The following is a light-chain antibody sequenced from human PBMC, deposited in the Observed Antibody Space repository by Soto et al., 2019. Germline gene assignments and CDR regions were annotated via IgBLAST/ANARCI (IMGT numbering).Light chain of an antibody. V-gene: IGLV1-40*01. Sequence: QSVLTQPPSVCGAPGQRVTISCTGSSSNIGAGYDVHWYQQLPGTAPKLLIYGNSNRPSGVPDRFSGSKSGTSASLAITGLQAEDEADYYCQSYDSSLSGCVFGTGTKVTVL. CDR1: SSNIGAGYD. CDR2: GNS. J-gene: IGLJ1*01. CDR3: QSYDSSLSGCV.